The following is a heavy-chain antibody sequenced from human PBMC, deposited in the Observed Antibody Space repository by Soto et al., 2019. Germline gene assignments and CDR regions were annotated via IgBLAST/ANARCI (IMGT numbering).Heavy chain of an antibody. CDR3: AREGYVWGSYRWEYGMDV. CDR2: INRDGSST. D-gene: IGHD3-16*02. Sequence: GGSLRLSCAASGFNFSSYWMHWVRQAPGKGLVWVSRINRDGSSTSYADSVKGRFTISRDNAKNTLYLQMNSLRAEDTAVYYCAREGYVWGSYRWEYGMDVWGQGTTVTVSS. CDR1: GFNFSSYW. J-gene: IGHJ6*02. V-gene: IGHV3-74*01.